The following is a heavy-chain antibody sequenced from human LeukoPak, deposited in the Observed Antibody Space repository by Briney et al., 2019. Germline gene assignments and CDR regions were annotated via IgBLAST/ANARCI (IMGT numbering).Heavy chain of an antibody. V-gene: IGHV1-8*02. CDR2: MNPNSGNT. Sequence: GSSVKVSCKASGGTFSSYAISWVRQATGQGLEWMGWMNPNSGNTGYAQKFQGRVTMTRNTSISTAYMELSSPRSEDTAVYYCARAGTGGTEEGFDYWGQGTLVTVSS. D-gene: IGHD3-16*01. J-gene: IGHJ4*02. CDR1: GGTFSSYA. CDR3: ARAGTGGTEEGFDY.